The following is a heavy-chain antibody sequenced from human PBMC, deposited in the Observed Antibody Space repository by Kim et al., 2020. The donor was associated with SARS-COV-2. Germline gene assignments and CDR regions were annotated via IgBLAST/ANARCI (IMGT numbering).Heavy chain of an antibody. CDR2: INYSGNT. CDR3: ARLVSENSAVEY. J-gene: IGHJ4*02. CDR1: GDSISSSSNY. Sequence: SETLSLTCTVSGDSISSSSNYWGWIRQPPGKGLEWIGSINYSGNTYYNPSLKSRVTISVDTSKNQFSLKMRSVTAAYTAVYYCARLVSENSAVEYWGQGTLVTVSS. V-gene: IGHV4-39*01.